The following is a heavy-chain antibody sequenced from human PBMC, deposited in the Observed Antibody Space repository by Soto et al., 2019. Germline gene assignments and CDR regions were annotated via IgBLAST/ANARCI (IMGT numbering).Heavy chain of an antibody. CDR3: ARVFGVVPLYYYGMDV. CDR2: IIPIFGTA. CDR1: VGTFSSYA. D-gene: IGHD3-3*01. V-gene: IGHV1-69*13. Sequence: SVKVSCKASVGTFSSYAISCVRQAPGQGLEGMGGIIPIFGTANYAQKFQGRVTITADESTSTAYMELSSLRSEDTAVYYCARVFGVVPLYYYGMDVWGQGTTVTVSS. J-gene: IGHJ6*02.